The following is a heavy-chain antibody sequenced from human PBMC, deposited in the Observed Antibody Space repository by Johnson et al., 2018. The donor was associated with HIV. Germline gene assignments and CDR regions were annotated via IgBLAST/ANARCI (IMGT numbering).Heavy chain of an antibody. CDR3: AKVTSSVTTARYGAFDI. CDR1: GFTFSSYG. J-gene: IGHJ3*02. V-gene: IGHV3-30*18. CDR2: ISYDGSNK. D-gene: IGHD4-17*01. Sequence: VQLVESGGGVVQPGRSLRLSCAASGFTFSSYGMHWVRQAPGKGLEWVAVISYDGSNKYYADSVKGRFTISRDNSKNTLYLQMNSLGAEDTAVFYCAKVTSSVTTARYGAFDIWGQGTMVTVSS.